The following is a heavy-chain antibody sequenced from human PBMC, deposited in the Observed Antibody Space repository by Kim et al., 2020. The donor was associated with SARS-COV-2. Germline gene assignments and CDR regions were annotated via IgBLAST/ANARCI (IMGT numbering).Heavy chain of an antibody. CDR3: ATLDSSGYYKEYYFDY. CDR1: GYTLTELS. CDR2: FDPEDGET. J-gene: IGHJ4*02. D-gene: IGHD3-22*01. V-gene: IGHV1-24*01. Sequence: ASVKVSCKVSGYTLTELSKHWVRQAPGKGLEWMGGFDPEDGETIYAQKFQGRVTMTEDTSTDTVYMELSSLRSEDTAVYYCATLDSSGYYKEYYFDYWGQGTLVTVSS.